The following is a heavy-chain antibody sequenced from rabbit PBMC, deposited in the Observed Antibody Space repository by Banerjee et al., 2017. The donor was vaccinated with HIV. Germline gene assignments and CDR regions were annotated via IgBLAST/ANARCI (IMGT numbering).Heavy chain of an antibody. CDR1: GFDFSSNA. CDR3: ARSPIAGSAYYYYFNL. V-gene: IGHV1S45*01. J-gene: IGHJ4*01. D-gene: IGHD8-1*01. CDR2: IYAGSDTT. Sequence: QEQLVESGGGLVQPEGSLTLTCTASGFDFSSNAMCWVRQAPGKGLEWIACIYAGSDTTWYASWAKGRFTISKTSSTTVTLQMTSLTAADTATYFCARSPIAGSAYYYYFNLWGPGTLVTVS.